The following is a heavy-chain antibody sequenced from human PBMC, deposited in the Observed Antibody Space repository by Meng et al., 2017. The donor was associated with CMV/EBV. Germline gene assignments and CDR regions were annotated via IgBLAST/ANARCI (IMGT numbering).Heavy chain of an antibody. D-gene: IGHD2-8*01. CDR3: AREPYCTNGVCFLDY. Sequence: GGSLRLSCAASGFTFDDYAMHWVRQAPGKGLEWVSSISSSSSYIYYADSVKGRFTISRDNAKNSLYLQMNSLRAEDTAVYYCAREPYCTNGVCFLDYWGQGTLVTVSS. J-gene: IGHJ4*02. V-gene: IGHV3-21*01. CDR2: ISSSSSYI. CDR1: GFTFDDYA.